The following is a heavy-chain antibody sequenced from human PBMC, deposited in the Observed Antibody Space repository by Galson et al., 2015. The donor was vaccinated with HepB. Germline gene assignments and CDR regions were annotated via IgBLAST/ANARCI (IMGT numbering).Heavy chain of an antibody. J-gene: IGHJ5*02. CDR2: MNPNSGNT. Sequence: ASVKVSCKASGYTFTSYDINWVRQATGQGLEWMGWMNPNSGNTGYAQKFQGRVTMTRNTSISTAYMELSSLRSEDTAVYYCARKLGYCSSTSCFRWSLPSGPGSLVTPSP. V-gene: IGHV1-8*01. CDR1: GYTFTSYD. CDR3: ARKLGYCSSTSCFRWSLP. D-gene: IGHD2-2*01.